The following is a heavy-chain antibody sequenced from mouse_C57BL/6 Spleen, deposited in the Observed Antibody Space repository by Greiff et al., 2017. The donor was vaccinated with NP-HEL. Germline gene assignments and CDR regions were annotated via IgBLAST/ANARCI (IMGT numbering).Heavy chain of an antibody. D-gene: IGHD2-5*01. CDR1: EYEFPSHD. CDR2: INSDGGST. V-gene: IGHV5-2*01. Sequence: EVKLMESGGGLVQPGESLKLSCESNEYEFPSHDMSWVRKTPEKRLELVAAINSDGGSTYYPETMERRFIISRDNTKKTLYLQMSSLRSEDTALYYCARHYSNYYAMDYWGQGTSVTVSS. CDR3: ARHYSNYYAMDY. J-gene: IGHJ4*01.